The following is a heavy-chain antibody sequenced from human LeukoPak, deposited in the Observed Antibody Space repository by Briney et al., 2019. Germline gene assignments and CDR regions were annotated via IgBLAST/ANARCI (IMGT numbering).Heavy chain of an antibody. CDR1: GLIFDDYA. CDR3: VKDTRDGYLFDN. D-gene: IGHD5-24*01. Sequence: GGSLRLSCAVSGLIFDDYAMHWVRQAPGKGLEWVSGISWNSGSIAYADSVKGRFAISRDNAKNSLYLQMNSLRAEDTAFYYCVKDTRDGYLFDNWGQGTLVTVST. V-gene: IGHV3-9*01. CDR2: ISWNSGSI. J-gene: IGHJ4*02.